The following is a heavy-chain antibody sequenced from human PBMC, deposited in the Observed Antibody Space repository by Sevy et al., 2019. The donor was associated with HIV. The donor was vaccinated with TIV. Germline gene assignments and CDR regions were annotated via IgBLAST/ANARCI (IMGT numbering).Heavy chain of an antibody. J-gene: IGHJ3*02. CDR2: ISHGGSYE. CDR1: GFAFRDSA. CDR3: ARMVSGGLRWELIKENAFDI. D-gene: IGHD4-17*01. V-gene: IGHV3-30-3*01. Sequence: GGSLRLSCEASGFAFRDSAIHWVRQSPGKGLEWVALISHGGSYEYYADSVKGRFTVFSDRSKNILYLQMDSLRAEDTAVYYCARMVSGGLRWELIKENAFDIWGQGTAVTVSS.